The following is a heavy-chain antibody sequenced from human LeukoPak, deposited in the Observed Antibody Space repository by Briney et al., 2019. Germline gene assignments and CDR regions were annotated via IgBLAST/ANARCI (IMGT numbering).Heavy chain of an antibody. CDR2: INSDGSST. V-gene: IGHV3-74*01. J-gene: IGHJ4*02. CDR3: ARGKYGDYGQRY. D-gene: IGHD4-17*01. Sequence: GGSLRLSCAASGFTFSSYWMHWVRQAPGKGLVWVSRINSDGSSTSYADSVKGRFTISRDNAKNTLYLQMNSLRAEDTAVYYCARGKYGDYGQRYWGRGTLVTVSS. CDR1: GFTFSSYW.